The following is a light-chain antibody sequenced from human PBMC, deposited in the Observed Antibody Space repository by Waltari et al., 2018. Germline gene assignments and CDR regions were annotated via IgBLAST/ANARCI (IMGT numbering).Light chain of an antibody. V-gene: IGLV2-11*01. Sequence: QSALTQPRSVSGSPGQSVTISCTGTSSDVGGYNYVSWYQQHPGKAPKLMIYDVSERPSGVPDRVSGSKSGNTASLTISGLQAEDEADYYCCSYAGGYTYVFGIGTKVTVL. CDR1: SSDVGGYNY. CDR2: DVS. CDR3: CSYAGGYTYV. J-gene: IGLJ1*01.